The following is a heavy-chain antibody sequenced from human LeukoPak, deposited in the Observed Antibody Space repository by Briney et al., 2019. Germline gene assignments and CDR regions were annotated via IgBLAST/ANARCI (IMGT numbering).Heavy chain of an antibody. CDR2: ISSSSSTI. CDR3: ARDLGYDYVWGSYRYTGGAFDI. J-gene: IGHJ3*02. D-gene: IGHD3-16*02. Sequence: GGYLRLSCAASGFTFSSYSMNWVRQAPGKGLEWISYISSSSSTIYYADSVKDRFTISRDNAKNSLYLQMNSLRDEDTAVYYCARDLGYDYVWGSYRYTGGAFDIWGQGTMVTVSS. V-gene: IGHV3-48*02. CDR1: GFTFSSYS.